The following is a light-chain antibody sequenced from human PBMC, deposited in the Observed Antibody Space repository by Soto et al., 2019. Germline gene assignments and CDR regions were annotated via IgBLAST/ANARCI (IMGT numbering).Light chain of an antibody. CDR2: GAS. Sequence: ELGITQSPGTLSLSPLERTSLXGKTSQSVRSGYLAWHQQKPGQAPRLLYYGASTRAAGIPDRFSGSGSGTDFTLTISRLKSDDFAVYSCQHRSNWPLTFGEGTKVDI. CDR1: QSVRSGY. CDR3: QHRSNWPLT. V-gene: IGKV3D-20*02. J-gene: IGKJ4*02.